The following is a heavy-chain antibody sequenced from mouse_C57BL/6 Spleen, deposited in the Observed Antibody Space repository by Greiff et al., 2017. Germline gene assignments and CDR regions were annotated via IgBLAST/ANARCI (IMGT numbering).Heavy chain of an antibody. CDR1: GYTFTDYY. Sequence: VQLQQSGPELVKPGASVKISCKASGYTFTDYYMNWVKQSHGKSLEWIGDINPNNGGTSYNQKFKGKATLTVDKSSSTAYMELRSLTSEDSAVYYCARYWDVFDYWGQGTTLTVSS. D-gene: IGHD4-1*01. CDR2: INPNNGGT. V-gene: IGHV1-26*01. CDR3: ARYWDVFDY. J-gene: IGHJ2*01.